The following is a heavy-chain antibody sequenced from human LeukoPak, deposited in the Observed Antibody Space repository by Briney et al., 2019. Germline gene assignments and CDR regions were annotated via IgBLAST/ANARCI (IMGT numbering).Heavy chain of an antibody. D-gene: IGHD2-21*02. CDR1: GGTFSSYA. CDR2: IIPIFGTA. V-gene: IGHV1-69*05. J-gene: IGHJ4*02. CDR3: AREMNCGGDSYRDY. Sequence: SVKVSCKASGGTFSSYAISWVRQAPGQGLEWMGRIIPIFGTANYAQKFQGRVTITTDESTSTAYMELSSLRSEDTAVYYCAREMNCGGDSYRDYWGQGTLVTVSS.